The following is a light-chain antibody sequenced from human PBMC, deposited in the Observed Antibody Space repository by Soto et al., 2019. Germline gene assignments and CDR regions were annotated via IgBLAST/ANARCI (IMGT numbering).Light chain of an antibody. J-gene: IGKJ3*01. Sequence: DIQMTQSPSSLSASVGDRVTITCRPSQSISSYLNWYQQKPGKAPKLLIYAASSLQSGVPSRFSGSGSGTDFTLTITSLQPEDFATYSCQQSYSTPFTFGPGTKVDIK. CDR2: AAS. CDR1: QSISSY. CDR3: QQSYSTPFT. V-gene: IGKV1-39*01.